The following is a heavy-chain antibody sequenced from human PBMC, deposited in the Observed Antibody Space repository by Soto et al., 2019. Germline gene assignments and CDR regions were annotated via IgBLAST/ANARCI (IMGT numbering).Heavy chain of an antibody. V-gene: IGHV5-51*01. D-gene: IGHD6-25*01. CDR2: IHPLDSET. Sequence: RGESLKISCKASGYNFTAFWLGWVRQMPGKGLEWMANIHPLDSETNYGPSFQGQVTISADKSITAAFLHWSNLKASDTGIYFCAKLGFPGAIYFDSWGQGSLVTVSS. CDR3: AKLGFPGAIYFDS. J-gene: IGHJ4*02. CDR1: GYNFTAFW.